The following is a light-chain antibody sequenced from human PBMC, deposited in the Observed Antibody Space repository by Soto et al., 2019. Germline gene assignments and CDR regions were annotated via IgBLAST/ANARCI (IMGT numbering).Light chain of an antibody. CDR1: QSISSW. CDR2: KAS. J-gene: IGKJ1*01. CDR3: KQYKSYSRT. Sequence: DIQMTQSPYTLSASVGHRVTITCRASQSISSWLAWYQQKPGKAPNLLIYKASSLESGVPSRFSGSGTGTEFTLTISSLQPEDFATYYCKQYKSYSRTFGQGTKVNI. V-gene: IGKV1-5*03.